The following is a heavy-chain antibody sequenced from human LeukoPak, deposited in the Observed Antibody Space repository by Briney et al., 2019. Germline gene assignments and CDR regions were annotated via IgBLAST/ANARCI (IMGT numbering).Heavy chain of an antibody. CDR2: IKTDGSEK. Sequence: GGSLRLSCEASGFTFSSYWMSRVRQAPGKGLEWVANIKTDGSEKYYVDSVKGRFTISRDNAKNSLYLQMNSLRAEDTAVYYCARDYTGYFPWGQGTLSSSPQ. D-gene: IGHD3-9*01. V-gene: IGHV3-7*03. J-gene: IGHJ5*02. CDR3: ARDYTGYFP. CDR1: GFTFSSYW.